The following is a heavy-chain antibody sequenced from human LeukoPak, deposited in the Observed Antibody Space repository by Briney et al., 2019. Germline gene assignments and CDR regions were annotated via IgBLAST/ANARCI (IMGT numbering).Heavy chain of an antibody. V-gene: IGHV7-4-1*02. CDR3: ARRSLVQHLDV. D-gene: IGHD3-10*01. J-gene: IGHJ6*04. CDR1: GYTFTNHS. CDR2: IDTNTGNP. Sequence: ASVKVSCKASGYTFTNHSINWVRQAPGQGLEYMGWIDTNTGNPTYAQAFTGRIVFSLDTSVSTAYLDIRSLKAEDTAVYFCARRSLVQHLDVWGKGTTVIVSS.